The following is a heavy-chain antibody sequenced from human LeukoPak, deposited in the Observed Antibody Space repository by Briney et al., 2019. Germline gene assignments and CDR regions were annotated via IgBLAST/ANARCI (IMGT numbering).Heavy chain of an antibody. CDR2: ISSSSYI. CDR3: ARGIAAAGTRWFDP. V-gene: IGHV3-21*01. J-gene: IGHJ5*02. Sequence: GGSLRLSCAASGFTFSSYSMNWVRQAPGKGLEWVSSISSSSYIYYADSVKGRFTISRDNAKNSLYLQMNSLRAEDTAVYYCARGIAAAGTRWFDPWGQGTLVTVSS. D-gene: IGHD6-13*01. CDR1: GFTFSSYS.